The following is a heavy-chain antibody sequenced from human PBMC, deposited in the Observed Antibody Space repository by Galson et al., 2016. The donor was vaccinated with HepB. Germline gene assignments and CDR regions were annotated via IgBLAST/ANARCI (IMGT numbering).Heavy chain of an antibody. D-gene: IGHD2-2*01. J-gene: IGHJ4*02. V-gene: IGHV3-30*18. Sequence: SLRLSCAASGFRFNNYGMHWVRQAPGKGLEWVAVISYDGSKTYYADSVKGRFTISRDFSKNTQYLQMNTLRPEDTAVYYCAKDPLLYSTNWFYFDYWGQGTLVTVSS. CDR3: AKDPLLYSTNWFYFDY. CDR1: GFRFNNYG. CDR2: ISYDGSKT.